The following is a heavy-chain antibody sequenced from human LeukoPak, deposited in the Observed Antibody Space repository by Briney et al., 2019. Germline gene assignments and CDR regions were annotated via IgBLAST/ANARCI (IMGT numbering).Heavy chain of an antibody. V-gene: IGHV1-2*02. D-gene: IGHD6-19*01. CDR2: INPNSGGT. CDR1: GYTFTGYY. CDR3: ARAAAVAGTRNDAFDI. Sequence: ASVKVSCKASGYTFTGYYMHWVRRAPGQGLEWMGWINPNSGGTNYAQKFQGRVTMTRDTSISTAYMELSRLRSDDTAVYYCARAAAVAGTRNDAFDIWGQGTMVTVSS. J-gene: IGHJ3*02.